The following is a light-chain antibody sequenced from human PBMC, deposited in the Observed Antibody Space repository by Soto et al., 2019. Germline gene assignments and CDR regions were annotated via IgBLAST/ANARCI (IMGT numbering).Light chain of an antibody. CDR3: HQRNNWPFT. CDR1: QSVNSY. J-gene: IGKJ3*01. V-gene: IGKV3-11*01. CDR2: DAS. Sequence: EIMLTQSPATLSLSPGERATLSCRASQSVNSYLAWYQQKPGQAPRLLIYDASNRATGIPARFSGSGSGTDFNLTISSLEPEDFAVYYCHQRNNWPFTFGPGTKVDI.